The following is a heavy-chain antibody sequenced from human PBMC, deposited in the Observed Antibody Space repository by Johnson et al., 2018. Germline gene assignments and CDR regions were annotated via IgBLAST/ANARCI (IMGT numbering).Heavy chain of an antibody. V-gene: IGHV1-8*01. J-gene: IGHJ3*02. D-gene: IGHD3-22*01. CDR1: GHPFTNYD. Sequence: VQLVETGAEVKKPGASVKVCCKASGHPFTNYDINWVRPATGQGLEWMGWVSFNSGKTCYAPKFQGRVSMTRDTSLSTGYLELSSLRSEDTAVYYCAREDRPYDSSGPDAFDIWGQGTRVTVSS. CDR2: VSFNSGKT. CDR3: AREDRPYDSSGPDAFDI.